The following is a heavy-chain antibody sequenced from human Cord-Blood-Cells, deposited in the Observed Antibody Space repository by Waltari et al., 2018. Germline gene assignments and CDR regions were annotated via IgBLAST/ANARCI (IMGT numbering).Heavy chain of an antibody. J-gene: IGHJ4*02. Sequence: QVQLQQWGAGLLKPSETLSLTCAVYGGSFSGYYWSWIRQPPGKGLEWIGEINHSGSTNYNPSLKSRVTISVDTSKNQFSLKLSSVTATDTAVYYYARGAGEYSSSSFDYWGQGTLVTVSS. D-gene: IGHD6-6*01. CDR3: ARGAGEYSSSSFDY. CDR2: INHSGST. CDR1: GGSFSGYY. V-gene: IGHV4-34*01.